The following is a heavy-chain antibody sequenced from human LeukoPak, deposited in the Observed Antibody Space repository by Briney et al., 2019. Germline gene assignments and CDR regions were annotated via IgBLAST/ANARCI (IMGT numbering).Heavy chain of an antibody. V-gene: IGHV4-59*01. CDR3: ARVGRGDHTWGSYYCDH. CDR1: GDYLSSYH. D-gene: IGHD3-16*01. CDR2: ISSSGST. J-gene: IGHJ4*02. Sequence: SETLSLTRTVSGDYLSSYHGSWLRQPPGKGLEWIGYISSSGSTSYNPSLKSRVTISVDTSRNQFSLRLNSMTAAATAVYYCARVGRGDHTWGSYYCDHWGQGTLVSVSS.